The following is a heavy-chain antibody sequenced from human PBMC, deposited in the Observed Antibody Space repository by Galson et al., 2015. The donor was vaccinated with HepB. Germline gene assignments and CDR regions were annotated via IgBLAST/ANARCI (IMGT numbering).Heavy chain of an antibody. V-gene: IGHV3-66*01. J-gene: IGHJ1*01. CDR2: IYSGGST. CDR3: ASEGSSWYYDDAEYFQH. CDR1: GFTVSSNY. Sequence: SLRLSCAASGFTVSSNYMSWVRQAPGKGLEWVSVIYSGGSTYYADSVKGRFTISRDNSKNTLYLQMNSLRAEDTAVYYCASEGSSWYYDDAEYFQHWGQGTLVTVSS. D-gene: IGHD6-13*01.